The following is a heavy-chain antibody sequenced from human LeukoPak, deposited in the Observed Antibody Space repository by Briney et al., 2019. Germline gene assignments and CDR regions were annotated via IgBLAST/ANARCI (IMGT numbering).Heavy chain of an antibody. Sequence: GASVKLSCKASGGTFSSYAISWVRQAPGQGLEWMGRIIPIFGIANYAQKFQGRVTITADKSTSTAYMELSSLRSEDTAVYYCARGHFYCSGGSCYGYWGQGTLVTVSS. J-gene: IGHJ4*02. D-gene: IGHD2-15*01. V-gene: IGHV1-69*04. CDR2: IIPIFGIA. CDR3: ARGHFYCSGGSCYGY. CDR1: GGTFSSYA.